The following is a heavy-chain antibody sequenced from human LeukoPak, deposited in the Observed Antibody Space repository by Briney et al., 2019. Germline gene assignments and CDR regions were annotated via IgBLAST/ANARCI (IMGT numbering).Heavy chain of an antibody. J-gene: IGHJ4*02. CDR2: IYYSGST. CDR3: ARGRTIFGVVKLCGEFDY. D-gene: IGHD3-3*01. Sequence: PSETLSLTCTVSGGSISSYYWSWIRQPPGKGLEWIGYIYYSGSTNYNPSLKSRVTISVDTSKNQFSLKLSSVTAADTAVYYCARGRTIFGVVKLCGEFDYWGQGTPVTVSS. V-gene: IGHV4-59*01. CDR1: GGSISSYY.